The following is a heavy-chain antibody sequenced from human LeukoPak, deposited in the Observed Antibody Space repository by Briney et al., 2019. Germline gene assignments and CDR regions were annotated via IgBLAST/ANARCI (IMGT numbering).Heavy chain of an antibody. J-gene: IGHJ4*02. V-gene: IGHV4-34*01. CDR2: INHSGST. CDR1: GGSFSGYY. CDR3: ARVIRNYGSGSPNLGFGY. Sequence: SETLSLTCAVYGGSFSGYYWSWIRQPPGKGLEWIGEINHSGSTNYNPSLKSRVTISVDTSKNQFSLKLSSVTAADTAVYYCARVIRNYGSGSPNLGFGYWGQGTLVTVSS. D-gene: IGHD3-10*01.